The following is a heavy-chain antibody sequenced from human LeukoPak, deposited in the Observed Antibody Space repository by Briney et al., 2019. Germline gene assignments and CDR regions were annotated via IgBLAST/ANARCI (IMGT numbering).Heavy chain of an antibody. Sequence: GGSLRLSCAASGFTFSSYWMHWVRQAPGKGLVRVSRINSDGSSTSYADSVKGRFTISRDNSKNTLYLQMNSLRAEDTAVYYCASTTVAGLDYWGQGTLVTVSS. CDR3: ASTTVAGLDY. CDR2: INSDGSST. D-gene: IGHD6-19*01. CDR1: GFTFSSYW. V-gene: IGHV3-74*01. J-gene: IGHJ4*02.